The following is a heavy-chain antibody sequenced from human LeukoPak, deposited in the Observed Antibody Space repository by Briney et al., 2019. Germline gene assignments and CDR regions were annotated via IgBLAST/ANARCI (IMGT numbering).Heavy chain of an antibody. Sequence: SETLSLTCTVSGGSITIYYWSWIRQPAGKGLEWIGRIYTSGSTNYNPSLKSRVTMSVDTSKNQFSLKLSSVTAADTAVYYCARAVGRGYSYGYVSLTFYYFDYWGQGTLVTVSS. CDR1: GGSITIYY. V-gene: IGHV4-4*07. D-gene: IGHD5-18*01. CDR2: IYTSGST. CDR3: ARAVGRGYSYGYVSLTFYYFDY. J-gene: IGHJ4*02.